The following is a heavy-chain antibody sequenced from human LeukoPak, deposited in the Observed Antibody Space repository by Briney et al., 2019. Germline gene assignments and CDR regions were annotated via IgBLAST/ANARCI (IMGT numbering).Heavy chain of an antibody. D-gene: IGHD2-15*01. CDR2: MNPNSGNT. V-gene: IGHV1-8*02. J-gene: IGHJ4*02. CDR1: GYTFTSYD. CDR3: ASGGYCSGGSCYTQDY. Sequence: ASVKVSCKASGYTFTSYDINWVRQATGQGLEWMGWMNPNSGNTGYAQKFQGRVTMTRDMSTSTVYMELSSLRSEDTAVYYCASGGYCSGGSCYTQDYWGQGTLVTVSS.